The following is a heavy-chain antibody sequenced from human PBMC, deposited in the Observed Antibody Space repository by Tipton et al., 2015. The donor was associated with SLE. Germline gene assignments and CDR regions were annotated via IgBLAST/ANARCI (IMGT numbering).Heavy chain of an antibody. CDR2: IYTSGST. D-gene: IGHD4-17*01. V-gene: IGHV4-4*07. CDR3: ARDSDYGDYVGYFDY. CDR1: GGSISSYY. J-gene: IGHJ4*02. Sequence: TLSLTCTVSGGSISSYYWSWIRQPAGKGLEWIGRIYTSGSTNYNPSLKSRVTMSVDTSKNQFSLKLSSVTAADTAVYYCARDSDYGDYVGYFDYWGQGTLVTVCS.